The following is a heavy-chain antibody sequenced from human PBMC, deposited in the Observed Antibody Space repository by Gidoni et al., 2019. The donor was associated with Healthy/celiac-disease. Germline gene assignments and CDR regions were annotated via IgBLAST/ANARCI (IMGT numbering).Heavy chain of an antibody. D-gene: IGHD2-2*01. CDR2: INAGNGNT. CDR3: ARDGAYCSSTSCNYYGMDV. Sequence: QVQLVQSGAEVKKPGASVKVSCKASGYSFTSYALHWVRQAPGQRLEWMGWINAGNGNTKYSQKFQGRVTITRDTSANTAYMELSSLRSEDTAVYYCARDGAYCSSTSCNYYGMDVWGQGTTVTVSS. J-gene: IGHJ6*02. CDR1: GYSFTSYA. V-gene: IGHV1-3*01.